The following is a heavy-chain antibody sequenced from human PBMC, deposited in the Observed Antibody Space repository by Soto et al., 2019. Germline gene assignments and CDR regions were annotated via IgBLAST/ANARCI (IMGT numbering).Heavy chain of an antibody. CDR2: ISSNSAYI. V-gene: IGHV3-21*01. D-gene: IGHD6-13*01. Sequence: GGSLRLSCAASGFTFRSFTMNWVRQAPGKGLEWVSTISSNSAYIYYTDALGGRFTISRDNAKNSLHLQMNGLRAEDTAVYYCTRDASRDSSARGWFDPWGPGTLVTVSS. CDR3: TRDASRDSSARGWFDP. CDR1: GFTFRSFT. J-gene: IGHJ5*02.